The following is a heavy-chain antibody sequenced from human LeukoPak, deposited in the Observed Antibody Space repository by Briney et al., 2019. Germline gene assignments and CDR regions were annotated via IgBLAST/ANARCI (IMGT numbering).Heavy chain of an antibody. CDR2: INHSGST. V-gene: IGHV4-39*07. CDR3: ARGPGYSSSWPFDY. J-gene: IGHJ4*02. Sequence: SETLSLTCTVSGGSVSSGSYYWSWIRQPPGKGLEWIGEINHSGSTNYNPSLKSRVTISVDTSKNQFSLNLSSVTAADTAVYYCARGPGYSSSWPFDYWGQGTLVTVSS. CDR1: GGSVSSGSYY. D-gene: IGHD6-13*01.